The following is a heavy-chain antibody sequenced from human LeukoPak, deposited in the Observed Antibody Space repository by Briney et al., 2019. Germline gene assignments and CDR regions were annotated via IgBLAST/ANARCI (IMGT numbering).Heavy chain of an antibody. CDR3: ARGIFYGARTHYISFDL. D-gene: IGHD4-17*01. J-gene: IGHJ5*02. CDR1: GGPFRGFF. Sequence: SGTRCLTCAVYGGPFRGFFWSWIRQAPGKGLEWIGEISHSGRSKYNPSLKSRITISVDTSKSQFSLRLTSVTASDPAVYYCARGIFYGARTHYISFDLWGQGTPVTVSS. CDR2: ISHSGRS. V-gene: IGHV4-34*01.